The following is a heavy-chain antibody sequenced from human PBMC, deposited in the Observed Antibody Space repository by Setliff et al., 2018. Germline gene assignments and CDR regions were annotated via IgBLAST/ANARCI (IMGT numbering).Heavy chain of an antibody. V-gene: IGHV1-69*05. Sequence: ASVKVSCKASGGTFSSNATSWVRQAPGQGLEWMGGIIPIFGTANYAQKFQGRVTITTDESTSTAYMELSSLRSEDTAVYYCARDFGSGSYFNYYYYGMDVWGQGTTVTVSS. CDR3: ARDFGSGSYFNYYYYGMDV. CDR2: IIPIFGTA. CDR1: GGTFSSNA. D-gene: IGHD3-10*01. J-gene: IGHJ6*02.